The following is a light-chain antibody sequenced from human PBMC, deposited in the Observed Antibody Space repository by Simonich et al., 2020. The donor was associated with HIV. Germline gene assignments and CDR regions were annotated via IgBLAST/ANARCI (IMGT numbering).Light chain of an antibody. V-gene: IGLV2-11*01. CDR2: DVS. CDR3: CSYAGSYTLV. J-gene: IGLJ3*02. Sequence: QSALTQPASVSGSPGQSITISCTGTSSDVGGYNYVSWYQQHPGKAPKLMLYDVSKRPSGVPDRFSGSKSGNTASLTISGLQAEDEADYYCCSYAGSYTLVFGGGTKLTVL. CDR1: SSDVGGYNY.